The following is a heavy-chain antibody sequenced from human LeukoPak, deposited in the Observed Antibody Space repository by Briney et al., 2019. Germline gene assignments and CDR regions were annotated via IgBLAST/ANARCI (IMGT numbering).Heavy chain of an antibody. Sequence: ASVKVSCKASGYTFTSYDINWVRQATGQGLEWMGWMNPNSGNTGYAQKFQGRVTMTRNTSISTAYMELSSLRSEDTAVFYCARYYNWTYYYYGMDVWGQGTTVTVSS. J-gene: IGHJ6*02. D-gene: IGHD1-20*01. V-gene: IGHV1-8*01. CDR2: MNPNSGNT. CDR3: ARYYNWTYYYYGMDV. CDR1: GYTFTSYD.